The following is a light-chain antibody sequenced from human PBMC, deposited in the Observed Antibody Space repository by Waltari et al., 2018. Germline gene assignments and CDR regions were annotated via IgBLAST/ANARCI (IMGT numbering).Light chain of an antibody. CDR1: QSVLSRSNSLNY. Sequence: DIVMTQSPDSLAVSLGERATINCKSSQSVLSRSNSLNYFGWYQQKVGQPPKLLIYWASNRVPGVPDRFSGSGTGTDFTLKISRVEAEDVGTYFCLQAKEYPRAFGQGTRLEIK. V-gene: IGKV4-1*01. CDR2: WAS. J-gene: IGKJ1*01. CDR3: LQAKEYPRA.